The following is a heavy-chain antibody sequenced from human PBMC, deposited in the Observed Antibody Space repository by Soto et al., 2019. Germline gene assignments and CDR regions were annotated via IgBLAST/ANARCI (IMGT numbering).Heavy chain of an antibody. Sequence: EVQVVESGGDLVEPGGSLRLSCVTSGFMFSSAWMSWVRQAPGKGLEWVARIKSTKDGGARDYAAPVNGRFSISRDDSKSTVYLQMNSLRVEDTALYYCFDGWNDFWCQGTLVTVSS. CDR2: IKSTKDGGAR. J-gene: IGHJ4*02. CDR1: GFMFSSAW. CDR3: FDGWNDF. V-gene: IGHV3-15*01. D-gene: IGHD3-10*01.